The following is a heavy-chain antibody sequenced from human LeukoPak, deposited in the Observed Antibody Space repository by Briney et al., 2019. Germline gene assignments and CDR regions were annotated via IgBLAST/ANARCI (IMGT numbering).Heavy chain of an antibody. CDR3: ARHKSPPWGAPYYFDY. V-gene: IGHV4-39*01. Sequence: SETLSLTSTVSGGSISSSSYYWGWIRQPPGKGLEWIGSIYYSGSTYYNPSLKSRVTISVDTSKNQFSLKLSSVTAADTAVYYCARHKSPPWGAPYYFDYWGQGTLVTVSS. J-gene: IGHJ4*02. CDR2: IYYSGST. CDR1: GGSISSSSYY. D-gene: IGHD1-26*01.